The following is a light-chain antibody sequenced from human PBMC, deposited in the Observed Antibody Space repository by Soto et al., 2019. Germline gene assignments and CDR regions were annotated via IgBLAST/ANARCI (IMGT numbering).Light chain of an antibody. Sequence: QSVLTRPASVSGSSGQSITISCNGTSSDVGGYNYVSWYQQHPGKAPKLMIYDVSNRPSGVSNCFSGSKSGNTASLTISGLQAEGEADYYCSSYTSSTTPVVLGGGTKVTVL. J-gene: IGLJ2*01. CDR1: SSDVGGYNY. CDR3: SSYTSSTTPVV. V-gene: IGLV2-14*03. CDR2: DVS.